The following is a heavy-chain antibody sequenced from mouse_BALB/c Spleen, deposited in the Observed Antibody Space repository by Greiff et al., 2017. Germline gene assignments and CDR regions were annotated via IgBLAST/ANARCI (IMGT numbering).Heavy chain of an antibody. CDR1: GFTFSDYY. Sequence: EVQVVESGGGLVKPGGSLKLSCAASGFTFSDYYMYWVRQTPEKRLEWVATISDGGSYTYYPDSVKGRFTISRDNAKNNLYLQMSSLKSEDTAMYYCARDRTGTRAMDYWGQGTSVTVSS. V-gene: IGHV5-4*02. D-gene: IGHD4-1*01. J-gene: IGHJ4*01. CDR3: ARDRTGTRAMDY. CDR2: ISDGGSYT.